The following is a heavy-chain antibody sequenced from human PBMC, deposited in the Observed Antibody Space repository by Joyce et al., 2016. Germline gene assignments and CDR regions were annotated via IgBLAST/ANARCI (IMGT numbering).Heavy chain of an antibody. CDR2: INGDGGSA. CDR1: GFTFRSFW. J-gene: IGHJ4*02. V-gene: IGHV3-74*01. Sequence: EVQLVESGGGLVQPGGSLRLSCAASGFTFRSFWINWVRQAPGKGLVWVSRINGDGGSANYADSVQGRFTISRDNAKNAVFLQMNSLRAEDTAVYYCVRDSHFDYWGQGTLVTVSS. CDR3: VRDSHFDY.